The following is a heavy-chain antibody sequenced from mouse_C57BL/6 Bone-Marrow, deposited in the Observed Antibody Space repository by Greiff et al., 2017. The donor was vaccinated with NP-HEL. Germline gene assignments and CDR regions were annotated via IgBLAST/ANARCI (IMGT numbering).Heavy chain of an antibody. CDR2: IYPGSGNT. D-gene: IGHD1-1*01. CDR1: GYTFTDYY. V-gene: IGHV1-76*01. J-gene: IGHJ2*01. CDR3: ARYYYGSDY. Sequence: VQLVESGAELVRPGASVKLSCKASGYTFTDYYINWVKQRPGQGLEWIARIYPGSGNTYYNEKFKGKATLTAEKSSSTAYMQLSSLTSEDSAVYFCARYYYGSDYWGQGTTLTVSS.